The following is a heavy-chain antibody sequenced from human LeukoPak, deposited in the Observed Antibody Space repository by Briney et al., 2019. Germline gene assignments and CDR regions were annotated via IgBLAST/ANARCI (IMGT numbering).Heavy chain of an antibody. V-gene: IGHV3-21*01. D-gene: IGHD6-13*01. CDR3: ARAIAAAGNFAFDI. CDR1: GFTFSSYE. J-gene: IGHJ3*02. Sequence: GGSLRLSCAASGFTFSSYEMNWVRQAPGKGLEWVSSISSSSSYIYYADSVKGRFTISRDNAKNSLYLQMNSLRAEDTAVYYCARAIAAAGNFAFDIWGQGTMVTVSS. CDR2: ISSSSSYI.